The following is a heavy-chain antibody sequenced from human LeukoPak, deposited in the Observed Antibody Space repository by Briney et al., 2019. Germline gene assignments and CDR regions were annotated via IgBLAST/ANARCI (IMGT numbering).Heavy chain of an antibody. Sequence: ASVKVSCKASGYTFTGYYMHWVRQAPGQGLEWMGWINPNSGGTNYAQKFQGWVTMTRDTSISTAYMGLSRLRSDDTAVYYCARDRGETTVTINLDYWGQGTLVTVSS. CDR3: ARDRGETTVTINLDY. V-gene: IGHV1-2*04. CDR1: GYTFTGYY. D-gene: IGHD4-11*01. J-gene: IGHJ4*02. CDR2: INPNSGGT.